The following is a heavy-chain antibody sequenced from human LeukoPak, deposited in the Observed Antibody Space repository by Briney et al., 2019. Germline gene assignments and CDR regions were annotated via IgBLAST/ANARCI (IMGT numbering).Heavy chain of an antibody. Sequence: GGSLRLSCVASGFTVSTNYMSWVRQAPGKGLEWVSIIYSGGSTYYADSVKGRFIISRDSSKNILYLQMNSLRAEDTAVYYCARRMYYYDSSGYFDYWGQGTLVTVSS. V-gene: IGHV3-66*01. CDR3: ARRMYYYDSSGYFDY. CDR1: GFTVSTNY. D-gene: IGHD3-22*01. CDR2: IYSGGST. J-gene: IGHJ4*02.